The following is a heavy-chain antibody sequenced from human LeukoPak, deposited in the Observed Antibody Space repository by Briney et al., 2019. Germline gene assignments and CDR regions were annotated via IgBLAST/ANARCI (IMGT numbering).Heavy chain of an antibody. D-gene: IGHD1-26*01. V-gene: IGHV4-39*01. Sequence: PSETLSLTCTVSGDSISSSRFYWAWIRQPPGKGLEWIGSILYTGRTFYNPSLKSRVTISVDTSKNQFSLRLGSVTASDTAVYYCARRDVGATIDYWGQGTLVTVSS. CDR2: ILYTGRT. CDR1: GDSISSSRFY. J-gene: IGHJ4*02. CDR3: ARRDVGATIDY.